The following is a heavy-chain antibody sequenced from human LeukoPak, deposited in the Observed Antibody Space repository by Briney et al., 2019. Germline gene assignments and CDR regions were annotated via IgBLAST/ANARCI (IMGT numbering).Heavy chain of an antibody. J-gene: IGHJ4*02. CDR2: ISGSGDLT. Sequence: PGGSLRLSFSASGITFSAFAMIWVRQAPGKGLEWVSTISGSGDLTYYADSVKGRFTISRDNSKNTLYLRMNSLRVEDTAVYFCARTPYLYFGSGSYQFDYWGQGTLVTVSS. CDR3: ARTPYLYFGSGSYQFDY. V-gene: IGHV3-23*01. CDR1: GITFSAFA. D-gene: IGHD3-10*01.